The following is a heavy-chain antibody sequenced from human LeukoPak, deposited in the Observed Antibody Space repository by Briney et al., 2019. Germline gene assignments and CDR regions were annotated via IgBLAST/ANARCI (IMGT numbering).Heavy chain of an antibody. CDR1: GFTFSSYA. CDR3: AKDRTYYDFWSGDY. Sequence: GGSLGLSCAASGFTFSSYAMSWVRQAPGKGLEWVSAISGSGGSTYYADSVKGRFTISRDNSKNTLCLQMNSLRAEDTAVYYCAKDRTYYDFWSGDYWGQGTLVTVSS. J-gene: IGHJ4*02. V-gene: IGHV3-23*01. CDR2: ISGSGGST. D-gene: IGHD3-3*01.